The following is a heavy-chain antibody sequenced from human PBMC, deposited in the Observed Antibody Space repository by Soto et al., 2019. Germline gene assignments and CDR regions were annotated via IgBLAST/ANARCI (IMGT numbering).Heavy chain of an antibody. V-gene: IGHV4-30-4*01. CDR1: GGSIGSGDYH. J-gene: IGHJ3*01. Sequence: TSETLSLTCTVSGGSIGSGDYHWSWIRQPPGKGLECIGYIYYSGSTYYNPSLKSRVIISVDTSKNQFSLKLSSVTAADTAVYYCARGAVDFDLWGQGTMVTVPS. CDR3: ARGAVDFDL. CDR2: IYYSGST.